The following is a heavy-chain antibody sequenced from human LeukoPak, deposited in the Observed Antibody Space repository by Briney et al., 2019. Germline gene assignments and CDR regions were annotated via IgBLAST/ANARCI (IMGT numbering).Heavy chain of an antibody. CDR2: IKQDGSEK. V-gene: IGHV3-7*01. J-gene: IGHJ6*03. D-gene: IGHD6-6*01. CDR1: GFTFSSYW. Sequence: GGSLRLSCAASGFTFSSYWMSWVRQAPGKGLEWVANIKQDGSEKYYVDSVKGRFTISRDNAKNSLYLQMNSLRAEDTAVYYCARDTFGTRGQLAARYYYYYMDVWGKGTTVTVSS. CDR3: ARDTFGTRGQLAARYYYYYMDV.